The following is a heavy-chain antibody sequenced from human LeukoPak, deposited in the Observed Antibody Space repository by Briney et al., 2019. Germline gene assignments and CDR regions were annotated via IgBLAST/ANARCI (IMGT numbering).Heavy chain of an antibody. J-gene: IGHJ4*02. V-gene: IGHV1-69*05. CDR2: IIPMSGSA. CDR3: ARVGSGSYRDSDY. D-gene: IGHD3-10*01. Sequence: SVKVSCKTSGGTLSSYAINWVRQAPGQGLVWMGGIIPMSGSATYAQNFQGRVTITTDESTRTVFLELSSLRSEDTAVYYCARVGSGSYRDSDYWGQGTLVTVSS. CDR1: GGTLSSYA.